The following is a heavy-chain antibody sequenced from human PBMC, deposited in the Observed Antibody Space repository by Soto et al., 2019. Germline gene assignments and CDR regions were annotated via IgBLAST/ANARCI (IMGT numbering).Heavy chain of an antibody. CDR2: ISANGQGI. CDR1: GFTLSTYA. D-gene: IGHD1-7*01. CDR3: AKDRNYPRDQFHY. J-gene: IGHJ4*02. Sequence: GSLRVSCEASGFTLSTYALSWVRQAPGKGLEWVSAISANGQGIYYADSVRGRFTISRDNSKNTIFLHMDSLRAEDTAVYYWAKDRNYPRDQFHYWGQGTLVTVSS. V-gene: IGHV3-23*01.